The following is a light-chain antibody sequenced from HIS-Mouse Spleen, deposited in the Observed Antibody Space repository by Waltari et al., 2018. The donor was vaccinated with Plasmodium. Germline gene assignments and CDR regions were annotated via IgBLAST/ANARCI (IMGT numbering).Light chain of an antibody. CDR3: QQYNNWSFT. CDR1: QSVSSN. CDR2: GAS. Sequence: EIVMTQSPATLSVSPGERATLSFRASQSVSSNLAWYQQKPGQAPRLLSYGASTRATGIPARFSGSGSGTEFTLTISSLQSEDFAVYYCQQYNNWSFTFGPGTKVDIK. V-gene: IGKV3-15*01. J-gene: IGKJ3*01.